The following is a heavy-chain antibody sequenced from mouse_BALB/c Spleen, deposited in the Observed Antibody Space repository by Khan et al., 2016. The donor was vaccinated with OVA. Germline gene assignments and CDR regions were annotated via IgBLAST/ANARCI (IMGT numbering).Heavy chain of an antibody. J-gene: IGHJ2*01. CDR2: ISGDSNTI. Sequence: EVELVESGGGLVQPGGSRKLSCAASGFTFSSYGMHWVRQAPERGLEWVAYISGDSNTIYYAATVKGRFTISRDNPRNTLFLQMTSLLSEDTAMYYGATSYFYGYYFDYWGPGTTLTVSS. V-gene: IGHV5-17*02. CDR1: GFTFSSYG. D-gene: IGHD1-1*01. CDR3: ATSYFYGYYFDY.